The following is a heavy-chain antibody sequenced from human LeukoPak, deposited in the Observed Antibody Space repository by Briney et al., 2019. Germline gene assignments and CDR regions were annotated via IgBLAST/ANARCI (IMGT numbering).Heavy chain of an antibody. D-gene: IGHD2-8*02. CDR1: GFTFSNHA. CDR2: ISANGVDT. V-gene: IGHV3-23*01. CDR3: AKDVWWSVS. J-gene: IGHJ5*02. Sequence: GGSQRLSCVASGFTFSNHAMTWVGQAPGKGLEWVSAISANGVDTFYAPSVKGRFTISRDNSKNTLYLQINSLRAEDTAIYYCAKDVWWSVSWGQGTLVTVSS.